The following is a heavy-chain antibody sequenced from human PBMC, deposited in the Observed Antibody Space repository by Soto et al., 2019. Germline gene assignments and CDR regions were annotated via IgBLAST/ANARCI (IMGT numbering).Heavy chain of an antibody. D-gene: IGHD3-10*01. CDR3: ASTGFGELLYPEGFFDY. J-gene: IGHJ4*02. V-gene: IGHV4-39*01. Sequence: QLQLQESGPGLVKPSETLSLTCTVSGGSISSSSYYWGWIRQPPGKGLEWIGSIYYSGSTYYNPSLKSRVTISVDTSKNQFSLKLSSVTAADTAVYYCASTGFGELLYPEGFFDYWGQGTLVTVSS. CDR1: GGSISSSSYY. CDR2: IYYSGST.